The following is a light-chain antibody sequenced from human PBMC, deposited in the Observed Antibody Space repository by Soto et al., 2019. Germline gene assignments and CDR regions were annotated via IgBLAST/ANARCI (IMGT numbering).Light chain of an antibody. Sequence: DIQLTQSPSFLSASVGDRVTISCRASQGISDYLAWYQQKPGKAPKLLIYGASTLQSGVPSRLSGSASGTEFTLTISSLQPEDFATYFCQQFNAYPLTFGGGTKLEIK. CDR3: QQFNAYPLT. J-gene: IGKJ4*01. CDR2: GAS. CDR1: QGISDY. V-gene: IGKV1-9*01.